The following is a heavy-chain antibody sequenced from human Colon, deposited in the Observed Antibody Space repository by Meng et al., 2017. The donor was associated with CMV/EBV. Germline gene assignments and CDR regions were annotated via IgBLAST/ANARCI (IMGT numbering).Heavy chain of an antibody. CDR3: ASVVSGDFDY. CDR1: CFTFNTYP. D-gene: IGHD2-21*01. Sequence: VQLVGSGGCLLPPGGSLRLFFVASCFTFNTYPRHWVRQATGKDMEHVSGISDNADHTPYASSVKTRFIVSRDNLQNTLYFQMGSLRPDDTGVYYCASVVSGDFDYWGQGTLVTVSS. V-gene: IGHV3-64*01. CDR2: ISDNADHT. J-gene: IGHJ4*02.